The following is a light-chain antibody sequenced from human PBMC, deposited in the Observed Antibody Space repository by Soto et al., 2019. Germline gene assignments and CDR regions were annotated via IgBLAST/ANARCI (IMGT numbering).Light chain of an antibody. V-gene: IGLV2-18*02. CDR2: EIN. CDR1: RSDVGNYNR. CDR3: ASYTSSGALDVV. Sequence: QSALTQPASVSGSPGQSITISCTGTRSDVGNYNRVSWYQQPPGTAPRLIIYEINSRPSGVPDRFSGSKSGNTASLTISGLQAEDEADYYCASYTSSGALDVVFGGGTQLTVL. J-gene: IGLJ2*01.